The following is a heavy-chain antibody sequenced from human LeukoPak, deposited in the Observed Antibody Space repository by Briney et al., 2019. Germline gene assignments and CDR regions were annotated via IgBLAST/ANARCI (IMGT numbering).Heavy chain of an antibody. Sequence: GGSLRLSCAASGFTFSTYTMTWVRQAPGKGLEWVSSISSTGSYIYYADSLKGRFTISRDNAKNSLYLQMNSLRAEDTAVYYCARDGDSWTFDYWGQGTLVTVSS. CDR1: GFTFSTYT. V-gene: IGHV3-21*01. CDR3: ARDGDSWTFDY. J-gene: IGHJ4*02. CDR2: ISSTGSYI. D-gene: IGHD6-13*01.